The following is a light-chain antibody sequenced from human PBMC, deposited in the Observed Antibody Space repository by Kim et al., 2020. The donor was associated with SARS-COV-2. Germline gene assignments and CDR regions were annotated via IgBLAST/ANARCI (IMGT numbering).Light chain of an antibody. CDR2: GAY. V-gene: IGKV3-15*01. J-gene: IGKJ2*01. Sequence: SVAPGESGSLSCKASQSVSNYVAWYQMKPGQAPRVIIFGAYMRASGIPARVSGSGSGTDFTFSISSLQSEDSAFYYCQHYNDWPGTFGQGTKLEI. CDR1: QSVSNY. CDR3: QHYNDWPGT.